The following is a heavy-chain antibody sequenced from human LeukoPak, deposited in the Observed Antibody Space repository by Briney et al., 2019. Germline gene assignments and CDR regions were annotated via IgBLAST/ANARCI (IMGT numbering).Heavy chain of an antibody. Sequence: GGSLRLSCAASGFAFSNAWMSWVRQAPGKGLEWVGRIKSKTDGGTTDYAAPVKGRFTISRDDSKNTLYLQMNSLRAEDTAVYYCARDQGGSSDYWGQGTLVTVSS. D-gene: IGHD1-26*01. CDR3: ARDQGGSSDY. V-gene: IGHV3-15*05. J-gene: IGHJ4*02. CDR1: GFAFSNAW. CDR2: IKSKTDGGTT.